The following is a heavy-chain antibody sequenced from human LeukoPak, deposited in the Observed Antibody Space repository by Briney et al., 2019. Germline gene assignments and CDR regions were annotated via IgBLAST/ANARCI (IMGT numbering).Heavy chain of an antibody. CDR2: ISGSGGST. J-gene: IGHJ4*02. D-gene: IGHD3-9*01. CDR3: AKDRDILTCYYFGTFDY. CDR1: GFTFSSYA. Sequence: GGSLRLSCAASGFTFSSYAMSWVRQAPGNGLEWVSAISGSGGSTYYADSVKGRFTISRDNSKNTLYLQMNSLRAEDTAVYYCAKDRDILTCYYFGTFDYWGQGTLVTVSS. V-gene: IGHV3-23*01.